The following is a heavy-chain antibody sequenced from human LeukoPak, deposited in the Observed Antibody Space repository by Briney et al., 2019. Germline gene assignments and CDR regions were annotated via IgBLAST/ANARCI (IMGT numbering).Heavy chain of an antibody. Sequence: SETLSLTCAVYGGSFSGYYWSWIRQPAGKGLEWIGRIYTSGSTNYNPSLKSRVTMSVDTSKNQFSLKLSSVTAADTAVYYCARDSYTMVRGVILETYYYYYMDVWGKGTTVTISS. CDR1: GGSFSGYY. J-gene: IGHJ6*03. CDR3: ARDSYTMVRGVILETYYYYYMDV. D-gene: IGHD3-10*01. V-gene: IGHV4-4*07. CDR2: IYTSGST.